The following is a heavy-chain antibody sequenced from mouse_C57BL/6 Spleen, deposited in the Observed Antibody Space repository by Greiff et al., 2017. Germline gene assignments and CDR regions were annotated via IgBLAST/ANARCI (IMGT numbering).Heavy chain of an antibody. CDR2: ISYDGSN. J-gene: IGHJ2*01. D-gene: IGHD2-4*01. CDR1: GYSITSGYY. Sequence: EVQLVESGPGLVKPSQSLSLTCSVTGYSITSGYYWNWIRQFPGNKLEWMGYISYDGSNNYNPSLKNRISITRDTSKNQFFLKLNSVTTEDTATYYCARRGPYYDYAYYFDYWGQGTTLTVSS. V-gene: IGHV3-6*01. CDR3: ARRGPYYDYAYYFDY.